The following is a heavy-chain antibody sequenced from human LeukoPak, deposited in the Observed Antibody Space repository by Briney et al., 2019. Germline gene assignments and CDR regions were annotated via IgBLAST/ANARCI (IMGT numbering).Heavy chain of an antibody. CDR2: ISSSSSTI. V-gene: IGHV3-48*04. CDR1: GFTFSSYS. CDR3: ARDKRQLWFRELLLSDAFDI. D-gene: IGHD3-10*01. J-gene: IGHJ3*02. Sequence: GGSLRLSCAASGFTFSSYSMNWVRQAPGKGLEWVSYISSSSSTIYYADSVKGRFTISRDNAKNSLYLQMNSLRAEDTAVYYCARDKRQLWFRELLLSDAFDIWGQGTMVTVSS.